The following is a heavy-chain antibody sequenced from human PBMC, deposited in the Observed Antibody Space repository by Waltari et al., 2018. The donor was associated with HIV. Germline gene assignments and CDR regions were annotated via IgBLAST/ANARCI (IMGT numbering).Heavy chain of an antibody. D-gene: IGHD3-9*01. CDR1: GGSITSGDYY. Sequence: QVQLQESGPGLVKPSQPLSLTCTVSGGSITSGDYYWTWIRQPAGKGLEWIGRVYTSGSANYNPSLRSRVTMSLDTSKNQFSLKLTYVTAADTAVYCWARGLDILTGHYHWFLDVWGRGTLVTVSS. V-gene: IGHV4-61*02. CDR2: VYTSGSA. CDR3: ARGLDILTGHYHWFLDV. J-gene: IGHJ2*01.